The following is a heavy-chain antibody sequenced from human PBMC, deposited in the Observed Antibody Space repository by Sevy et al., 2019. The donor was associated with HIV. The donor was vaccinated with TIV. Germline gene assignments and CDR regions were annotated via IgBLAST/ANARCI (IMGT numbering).Heavy chain of an antibody. CDR3: AREGGYTDQGMHV. D-gene: IGHD5-12*01. CDR2: ISNDGSDK. J-gene: IGHJ6*02. CDR1: GFSFRRHG. Sequence: GGSLRLSCGASGFSFRRHGMHWARQAPGKGLEWVAVISNDGSDKQYADSVKGRFTISRDNSKDTLYLEMNNVRAEDTAMYYCAREGGYTDQGMHVWGQGTTVTVSS. V-gene: IGHV3-30*03.